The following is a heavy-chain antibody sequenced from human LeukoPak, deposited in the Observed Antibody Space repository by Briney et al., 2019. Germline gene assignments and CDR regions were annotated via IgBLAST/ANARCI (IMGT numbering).Heavy chain of an antibody. Sequence: GGSLRLSCAASGFTFSNYWLHWVRQVPGKGLEWVSRIKTDGSSTSYADSVKGRFTISRDTAKNSLYLQMNSLRAEDTAVYYCTMSVTGESSDYWGQGTLVTVSS. CDR3: TMSVTGESSDY. J-gene: IGHJ4*02. D-gene: IGHD6-19*01. CDR2: IKTDGSST. V-gene: IGHV3-74*01. CDR1: GFTFSNYW.